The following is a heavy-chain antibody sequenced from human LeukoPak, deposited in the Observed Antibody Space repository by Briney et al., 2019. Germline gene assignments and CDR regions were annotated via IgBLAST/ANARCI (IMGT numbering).Heavy chain of an antibody. CDR2: IYYSGST. CDR1: GGSISSGGYS. D-gene: IGHD2-21*02. CDR3: ARHCGGDCYSAAGFDP. V-gene: IGHV4-61*08. J-gene: IGHJ5*02. Sequence: PSQTLSLTCTVSGGSISSGGYSWSWIRQHPGKGLEWIGYIYYSGSTNYNPSLKSRVTISVDTSKNQFSLKLSSVTAADTAVYYCARHCGGDCYSAAGFDPWGQGTLVTVSS.